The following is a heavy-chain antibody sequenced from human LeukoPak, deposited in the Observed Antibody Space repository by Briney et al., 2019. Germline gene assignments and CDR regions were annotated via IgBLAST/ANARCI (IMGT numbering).Heavy chain of an antibody. CDR2: INPNSGGT. CDR1: GYTFTGYY. Sequence: ASVKVSCKASGYTFTGYYMHWVRQAPGQGLEWMGWINPNSGGTNYAQKFQGRVTMTRDTSISTAYMELSRLRSDDTAVYYCARRSDDYDSSAYYHWGQGTLVTVSS. V-gene: IGHV1-2*02. CDR3: ARRSDDYDSSAYYH. D-gene: IGHD3-22*01. J-gene: IGHJ4*02.